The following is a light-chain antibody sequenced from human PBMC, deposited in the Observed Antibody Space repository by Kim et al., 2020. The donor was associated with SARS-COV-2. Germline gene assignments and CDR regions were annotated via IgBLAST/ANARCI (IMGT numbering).Light chain of an antibody. CDR2: GKN. Sequence: SSELTQDPAVSVALGQTVRITCQGDSLRNYYATWYQQKPGQAPVLVIYGKNNRPSGIPDRFSGSSSGNTASLTITGAQAEDEADYYCKSWDSSGNHWVFG. CDR1: SLRNYY. CDR3: KSWDSSGNHWV. V-gene: IGLV3-19*01. J-gene: IGLJ3*02.